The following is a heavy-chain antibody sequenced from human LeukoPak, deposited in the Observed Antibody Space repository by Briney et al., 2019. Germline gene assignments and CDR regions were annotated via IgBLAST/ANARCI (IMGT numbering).Heavy chain of an antibody. J-gene: IGHJ4*02. D-gene: IGHD5-18*01. CDR2: IIPIFGTA. V-gene: IGHV1-69*13. CDR3: ARDRDTAMVTGSDY. Sequence: GASVKVSCKASGGTFSSYAISWVRQAPGQGLEWMGGIIPIFGTANYAQKFQGRVTITADESTSTAYMELSSLRSEDTAVYYCARDRDTAMVTGSDYWGQGTLVTVSS. CDR1: GGTFSSYA.